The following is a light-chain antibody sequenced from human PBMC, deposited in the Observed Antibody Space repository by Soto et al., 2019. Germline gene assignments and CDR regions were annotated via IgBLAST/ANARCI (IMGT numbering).Light chain of an antibody. CDR2: EVS. J-gene: IGLJ1*01. Sequence: QSALTQPPSASGSPGQSVTISCTGTSSDVGGYNYVSWYQQHPGKAPKLMIYEVSKRPSGVPDRFSGSKSGNTASLTVYGLQAEDEADYYCRSYAGSNNFVFGPGTTVTVL. CDR3: RSYAGSNNFV. V-gene: IGLV2-8*01. CDR1: SSDVGGYNY.